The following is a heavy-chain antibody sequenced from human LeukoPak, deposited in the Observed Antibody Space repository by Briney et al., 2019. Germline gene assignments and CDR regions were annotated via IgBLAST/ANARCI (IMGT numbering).Heavy chain of an antibody. V-gene: IGHV3-15*05. CDR3: ARVVGSTMRAPFDF. D-gene: IGHD1-26*01. Sequence: GGSLRLSCAASGFTFYNAWMSWVRQAPGKGLEWVGRIKTRTDGGTTDYAAPVKGRFTMSRDDSKNTLYLQMNSLRAEDTAVYYCARVVGSTMRAPFDFWGQGMLVTVSS. J-gene: IGHJ4*02. CDR1: GFTFYNAW. CDR2: IKTRTDGGTT.